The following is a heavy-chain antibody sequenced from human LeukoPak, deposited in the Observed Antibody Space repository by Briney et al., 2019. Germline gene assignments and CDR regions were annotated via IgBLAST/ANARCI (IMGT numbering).Heavy chain of an antibody. CDR3: ARHASYYDFWSGYDNWFDP. CDR2: IIPIFGTA. CDR1: GGTFSSYA. D-gene: IGHD3-3*01. J-gene: IGHJ5*02. Sequence: SVKVSCKASGGTFSSYAISWVRQAPGQGLEWMGGIIPIFGTANYAQKFQGRVTITTDESTSTAYMELSSLRSEDTAVYYCARHASYYDFWSGYDNWFDPWGQGTLVTVS. V-gene: IGHV1-69*05.